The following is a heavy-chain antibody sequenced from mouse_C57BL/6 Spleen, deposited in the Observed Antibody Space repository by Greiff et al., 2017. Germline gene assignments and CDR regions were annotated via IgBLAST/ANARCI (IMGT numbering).Heavy chain of an antibody. J-gene: IGHJ1*03. D-gene: IGHD1-2*01. CDR1: GFSLTSYG. CDR2: IWSGGST. V-gene: IGHV2-4*01. Sequence: QVQLKESGPGLVQPSQSLSITCTVSGFSLTSYGVHWVRQPPGKGLEWLGVIWSGGSTDYNAAFISRLSISKDNSKSQVFFKMNSLQADDTAIYYCAKNGLRPQLGYLDVWGTGTTVTVSS. CDR3: AKNGLRPQLGYLDV.